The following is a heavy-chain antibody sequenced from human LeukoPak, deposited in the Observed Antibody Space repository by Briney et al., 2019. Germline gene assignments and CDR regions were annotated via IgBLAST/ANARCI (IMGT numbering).Heavy chain of an antibody. CDR1: GGSFSGYY. V-gene: IGHV4-34*01. CDR2: INHSGST. D-gene: IGHD5-18*01. J-gene: IGHJ4*02. CDR3: ARANYRGYSYGFVY. Sequence: PSETLSLTCAVYGGSFSGYYWSWIRQPPGKGLEWVGEINHSGSTNYNPSLKSRVTISVDTSKNKFSLKLSSVTAADTAVYYCARANYRGYSYGFVYWGQGTLVTVSS.